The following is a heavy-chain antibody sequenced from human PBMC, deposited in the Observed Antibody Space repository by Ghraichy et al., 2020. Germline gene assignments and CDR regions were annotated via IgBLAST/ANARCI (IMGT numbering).Heavy chain of an antibody. CDR1: GGSISSYY. CDR3: ARVLTPGPRFDY. J-gene: IGHJ4*02. CDR2: IYYSGST. V-gene: IGHV4-59*01. Sequence: SETLSLTCTVSGGSISSYYWSWIRQPPGKGLEWIGYIYYSGSTNYNPSLKSRVTISVDTSKNQFSLKLSSVTAADTAVYYCARVLTPGPRFDYWGQGTLVTVSS. D-gene: IGHD3-9*01.